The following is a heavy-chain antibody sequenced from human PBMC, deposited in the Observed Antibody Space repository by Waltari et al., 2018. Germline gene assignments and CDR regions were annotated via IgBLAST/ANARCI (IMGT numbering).Heavy chain of an antibody. J-gene: IGHJ4*02. V-gene: IGHV4-39*07. Sequence: QLQLQESGPGLVKPSETLSLTCTVSGGSIRSSSYYWGWIRQPPGKGLEWIGSIYYSGSTYYNPSLKSRVTISVDTSKNQFSLKLSSVTAADTAVYYCNGLVPEGSGYPYWGQGTLVTVSS. CDR3: NGLVPEGSGYPY. CDR2: IYYSGST. D-gene: IGHD3-22*01. CDR1: GGSIRSSSYY.